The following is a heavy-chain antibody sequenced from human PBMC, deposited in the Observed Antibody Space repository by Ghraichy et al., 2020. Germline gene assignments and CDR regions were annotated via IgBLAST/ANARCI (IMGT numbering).Heavy chain of an antibody. CDR2: IYSGGST. V-gene: IGHV3-53*01. Sequence: GGSLRLSCAASGFTVSSNYMSWVRQAPGKGLEWVSVIYSGGSTYYADSVKGRFTISRDNSKNTLYLQMNSLRAEDTAVYYCARDHRGAPSYDILTGYYHPQNWYFDLWGRGTLVTVSS. D-gene: IGHD3-9*01. J-gene: IGHJ2*01. CDR3: ARDHRGAPSYDILTGYYHPQNWYFDL. CDR1: GFTVSSNY.